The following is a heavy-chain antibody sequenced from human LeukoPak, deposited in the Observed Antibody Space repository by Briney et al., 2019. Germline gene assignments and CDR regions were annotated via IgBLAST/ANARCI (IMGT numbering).Heavy chain of an antibody. CDR1: GFTVSSNY. D-gene: IGHD2-2*02. J-gene: IGHJ6*03. CDR2: IYSGGST. CDR3: ATNTLPYYYYYYMDV. V-gene: IGHV3-53*01. Sequence: GGSLRLSCAASGFTVSSNYMSWVRQAPGKGLEWVSVIYSGGSTYYADSVKGRFTISRDNSKNTLYLQMNSLRAEDTAVYYCATNTLPYYYYYYMDVWGKGTTVTVSS.